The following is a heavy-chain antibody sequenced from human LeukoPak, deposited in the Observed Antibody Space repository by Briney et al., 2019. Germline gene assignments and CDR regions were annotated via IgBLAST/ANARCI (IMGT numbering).Heavy chain of an antibody. CDR3: ARDREIQRVGAFDI. V-gene: IGHV3-21*01. CDR1: GFTFSSYS. Sequence: PGGSLRLSCAASGFTFSSYSMNWVRQAPGKGLEWVSSISSSSSYIYYADSVKGQFTISRDNAKNSLYLQMNSLRAEDTAVYYCARDREIQRVGAFDIWGQGTMVTVSS. CDR2: ISSSSSYI. J-gene: IGHJ3*02. D-gene: IGHD5-18*01.